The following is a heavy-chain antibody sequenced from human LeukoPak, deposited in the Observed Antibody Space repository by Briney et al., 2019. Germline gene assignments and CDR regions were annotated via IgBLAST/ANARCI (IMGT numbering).Heavy chain of an antibody. D-gene: IGHD6-19*01. CDR3: ARSYSSARCDY. CDR1: GVSISSYY. CDR2: IYYSGST. Sequence: PSETLSLTCTVSGVSISSYYWSWIRQPPGKGLEWIGYIYYSGSTKYNPSLKSRVTISVDTSKNQFSLKLSSVTAADTAVYFCARSYSSARCDYWGQGILVTVSS. J-gene: IGHJ4*02. V-gene: IGHV4-59*01.